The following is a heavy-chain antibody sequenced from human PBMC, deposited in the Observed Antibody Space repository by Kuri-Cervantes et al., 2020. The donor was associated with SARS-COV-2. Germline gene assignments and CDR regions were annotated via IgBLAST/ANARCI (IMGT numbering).Heavy chain of an antibody. CDR3: ARASMGSGSYYPYYYYMDV. V-gene: IGHV4-61*02. CDR1: GGPISSGSYY. CDR2: IYTSGST. Sequence: SETLSLTCTVSGGPISSGSYYWSWIRQPAGKGLEWIGRIYTSGSTNYNPSLKSRVTISVDTSKNQFSLKLSSVTAADTAVYYCARASMGSGSYYPYYYYMDVWGKGTTVTVSS. J-gene: IGHJ6*03. D-gene: IGHD1-26*01.